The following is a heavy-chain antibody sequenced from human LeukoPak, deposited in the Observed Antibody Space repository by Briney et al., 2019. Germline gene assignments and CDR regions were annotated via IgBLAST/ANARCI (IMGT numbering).Heavy chain of an antibody. Sequence: SETLSLTCAVSGYSISSGYYWGWIRQPPGKGVXXXXXXXHSGSTYYHPSLKSRVTISVDPSKNQFSLKLSSVTAADTAVYYCARVKYYYGSGSLSWFDPWGQGTLVTVSS. J-gene: IGHJ5*02. CDR2: XXHSGST. D-gene: IGHD3-10*01. CDR3: ARVKYYYGSGSLSWFDP. V-gene: IGHV4-38-2*01. CDR1: GYSISSGYY.